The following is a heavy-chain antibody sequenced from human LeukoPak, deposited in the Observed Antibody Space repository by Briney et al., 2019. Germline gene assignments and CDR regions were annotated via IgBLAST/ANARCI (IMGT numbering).Heavy chain of an antibody. CDR1: GGSISSGSYY. V-gene: IGHV4-61*02. CDR2: IYTSGST. J-gene: IGHJ3*02. CDR3: AVSRTLLWGGAFDI. D-gene: IGHD3-10*01. Sequence: SETLSLTCTVSGGSISSGSYYWSWIRQPAGKGLEWIGRIYTSGSTNYNPSLKSRVTISVDTSKNQFSLKLSSVTAADTAVYYCAVSRTLLWGGAFDIWGQGTMVTVSS.